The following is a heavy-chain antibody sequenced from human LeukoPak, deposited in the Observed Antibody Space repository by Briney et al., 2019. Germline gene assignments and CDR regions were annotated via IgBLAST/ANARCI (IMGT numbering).Heavy chain of an antibody. CDR2: INPSGGST. J-gene: IGHJ4*02. V-gene: IGHV1-46*01. Sequence: ASVKVSCKASGYTFTSYGISWVRQAPGQGLEWMGIINPSGGSTSYAQKFQGRVTMTRDMSTSTVYMELSSLRSEDTAVYYCARDDTTYSSSWGHFDYWGQGTLVTVSS. D-gene: IGHD6-6*01. CDR1: GYTFTSYG. CDR3: ARDDTTYSSSWGHFDY.